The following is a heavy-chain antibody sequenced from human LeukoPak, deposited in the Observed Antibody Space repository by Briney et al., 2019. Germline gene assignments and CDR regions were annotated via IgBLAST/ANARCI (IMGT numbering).Heavy chain of an antibody. V-gene: IGHV4-59*08. CDR1: GGSISSYY. CDR3: ARRYDNDGYYYAHFDY. Sequence: SETLSLTCTVSGGSISSYYWSWIRQPPGKGLEWIGYIYYRSTNYNPSLKSRVTISIDTSKNQLSLKLSSVTAADTAVYYCARRYDNDGYYYAHFDYWGQGTLVTVSS. J-gene: IGHJ4*02. D-gene: IGHD3-22*01. CDR2: IYYRST.